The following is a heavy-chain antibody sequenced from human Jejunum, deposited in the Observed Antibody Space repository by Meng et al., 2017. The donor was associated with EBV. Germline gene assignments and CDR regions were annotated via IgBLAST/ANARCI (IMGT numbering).Heavy chain of an antibody. CDR2: INTANGNP. V-gene: IGHV7-4-1*02. J-gene: IGHJ4*02. CDR1: GYTFTDYA. CDR3: ARYSGSYSLAN. Sequence: VQLVPSGSALKEPGASVRPSCKASGYTFTDYAIIWVRQAPGQGLEWMGWINTANGNPTYAQAFTGRFVFSLDTSVNTAFLQISDLKAEDSALYYCARYSGSYSLANWGQGTLVTVSS. D-gene: IGHD3-10*01.